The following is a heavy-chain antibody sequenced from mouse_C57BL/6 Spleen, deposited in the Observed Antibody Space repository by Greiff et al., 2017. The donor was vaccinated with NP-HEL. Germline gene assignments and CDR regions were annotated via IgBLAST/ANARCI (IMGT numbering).Heavy chain of an antibody. CDR3: AGGGLGPSYWYFDV. CDR2: IYPRSGNT. D-gene: IGHD4-1*01. V-gene: IGHV1-81*01. Sequence: VKLMEPGAELARPGASVKLSCKASGYTFTSYGISWVKQRPGQGLEWIGEIYPRSGNTYYNEKFKGKATLTADKSSSTAYMVLRSLTSEDAAFYFGAGGGLGPSYWYFDVWGTGTTVTVSS. CDR1: GYTFTSYG. J-gene: IGHJ1*03.